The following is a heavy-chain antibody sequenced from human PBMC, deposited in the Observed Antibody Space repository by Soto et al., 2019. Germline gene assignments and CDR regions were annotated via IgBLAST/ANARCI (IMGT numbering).Heavy chain of an antibody. CDR1: GFTFRSYA. Sequence: EVQLLESGGGLVQPGGSLRLSCVASGFTFRSYAMSWVRRAPGKGLEWVSAISGCGNTSYFADSVRGRFTISRDNSKDTLNLQLNNLRVDDTAEYFCAKGRGSSWNADYWGQGTLVTVAS. J-gene: IGHJ4*02. D-gene: IGHD6-13*01. V-gene: IGHV3-23*01. CDR2: ISGCGNTS. CDR3: AKGRGSSWNADY.